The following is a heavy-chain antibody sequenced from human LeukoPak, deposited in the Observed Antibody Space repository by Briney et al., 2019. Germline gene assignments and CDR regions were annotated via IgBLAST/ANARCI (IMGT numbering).Heavy chain of an antibody. CDR1: GFTFSSYW. CDR2: INSDGSST. J-gene: IGHJ4*02. D-gene: IGHD3-10*01. V-gene: IGHV3-74*01. CDR3: ARTPEGPFGY. Sequence: GGSLRLSCAASGFTFSSYWMHWVRQAPGKGRVWVSRINSDGSSTSYADSVKGRFTISRDNAKNTLYLQMNSLRAEDTAVYYCARTPEGPFGYWGQGTLVTVSS.